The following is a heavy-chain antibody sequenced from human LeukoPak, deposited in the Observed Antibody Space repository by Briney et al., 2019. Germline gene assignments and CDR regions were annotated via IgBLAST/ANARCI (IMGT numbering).Heavy chain of an antibody. CDR3: ARRQTYFDY. CDR2: IYASGSS. CDR1: GYSISSGYY. J-gene: IGHJ4*02. Sequence: SETLSLTCTVSGYSISSGYYWGWIRQPPGKGLEWIGYIYASGSSNYNPSLKSRVTMSVDTSKNQFSLKPISVTAADTAVYYCARRQTYFDYWGQGTLVTVSS. V-gene: IGHV4-38-2*02.